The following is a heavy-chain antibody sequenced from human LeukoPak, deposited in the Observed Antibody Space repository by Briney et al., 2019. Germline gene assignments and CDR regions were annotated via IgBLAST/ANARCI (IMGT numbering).Heavy chain of an antibody. CDR2: IGVGGGNT. V-gene: IGHV1-58*01. J-gene: IGHJ3*01. D-gene: IGHD4-23*01. CDR1: GFTFNRSA. Sequence: ASVKVSCKTSGFTFNRSAVQWVRQARGQGLEWIGWIGVGGGNTNYAQRFQDRVTITRDMSTRTAYMELSSLRSEDTAVYYCAAEIYGGNTDCCTFDFWGPGTPVTVSS. CDR3: AAEIYGGNTDCCTFDF.